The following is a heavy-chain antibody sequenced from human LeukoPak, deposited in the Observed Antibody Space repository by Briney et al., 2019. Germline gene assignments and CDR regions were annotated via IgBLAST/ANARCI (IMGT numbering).Heavy chain of an antibody. D-gene: IGHD3-3*01. V-gene: IGHV3-48*02. Sequence: PGGSLRLSCAASGFTFSSYSMTWVRQAPGKGLEWVSYISISSSTVYYADSVKGRFTISRDNAKNSLFLQMNSLGDEDTAVYYCARDGGYDFWSGYSNYYGMDVWGQGTTVTVSS. J-gene: IGHJ6*02. CDR1: GFTFSSYS. CDR2: ISISSSTV. CDR3: ARDGGYDFWSGYSNYYGMDV.